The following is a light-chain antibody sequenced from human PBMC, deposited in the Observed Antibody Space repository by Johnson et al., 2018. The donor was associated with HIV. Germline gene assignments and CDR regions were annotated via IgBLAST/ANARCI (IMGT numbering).Light chain of an antibody. Sequence: QSVLTQPPSVSAAPGQRVNNSCSGNSSNIENYFVSWYQQLPGAAPRLVIYEDNKRPSGIPDRFSGSKSGASATLGITGLQTGDEADYYCGIWDASLSSHYVLGTGTTLTVL. CDR2: EDN. J-gene: IGLJ1*01. V-gene: IGLV1-51*02. CDR3: GIWDASLSSHYV. CDR1: SSNIENYF.